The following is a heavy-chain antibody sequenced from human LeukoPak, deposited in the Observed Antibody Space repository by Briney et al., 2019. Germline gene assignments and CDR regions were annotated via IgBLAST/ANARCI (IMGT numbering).Heavy chain of an antibody. D-gene: IGHD6-25*01. CDR1: GGSISSSSYY. CDR2: INHSGST. Sequence: PSETLSLTCTVSGGSISSSSYYWGWIRQPPGKGLEWIGEINHSGSTNYNPSLKSRVTISVDTSKNQFSLKLSSVTAADTAVYYCARLKLRLSGNMDVWGKGTTVTVSS. V-gene: IGHV4-39*07. CDR3: ARLKLRLSGNMDV. J-gene: IGHJ6*03.